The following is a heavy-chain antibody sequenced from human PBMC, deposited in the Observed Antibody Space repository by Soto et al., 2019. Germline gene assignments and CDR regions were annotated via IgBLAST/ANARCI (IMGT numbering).Heavy chain of an antibody. V-gene: IGHV3-23*01. D-gene: IGHD3-10*01. CDR2: ISGSGGST. J-gene: IGHJ5*02. CDR1: GFPFSSYA. Sequence: PGGSMRLSCGASGFPFSSYAMSWVRQAPGKGLEWVSAISGSGGSTYYADPVKGRFTISRDNSKNTLYLQMNSLRAEDTAVYYCAKDPLLWSAVVHNWFDPWGQGTLVTVSS. CDR3: AKDPLLWSAVVHNWFDP.